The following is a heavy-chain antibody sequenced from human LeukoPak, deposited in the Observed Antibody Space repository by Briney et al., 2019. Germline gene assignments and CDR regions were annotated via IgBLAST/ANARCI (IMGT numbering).Heavy chain of an antibody. CDR1: GYTFTSYA. CDR3: ARAKGAVDHNWFDP. CDR2: INPNSGGT. D-gene: IGHD6-19*01. Sequence: ASVKVSCKASGYTFTSYAMHWVRQAPGQGLEWMGRINPNSGGTNYAQKFQGRVTMTRDTSISTAYMELSRLRFDDTAVYYCARAKGAVDHNWFDPWGQGTLVTVSS. J-gene: IGHJ5*02. V-gene: IGHV1-2*06.